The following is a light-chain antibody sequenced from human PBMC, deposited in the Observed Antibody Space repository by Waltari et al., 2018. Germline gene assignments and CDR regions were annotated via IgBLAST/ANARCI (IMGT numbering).Light chain of an antibody. Sequence: QSALTQPASVSGSPGQSITISCTGTSSAIGGYHYDSWYQQVPGKAPKLMIYDVSNRPSGVSSRFAGSKSGNTASLTISGLQAEDEADYFCSSYMDSSTLELFGGGTSLTVL. CDR2: DVS. V-gene: IGLV2-14*03. CDR1: SSAIGGYHY. CDR3: SSYMDSSTLEL. J-gene: IGLJ2*01.